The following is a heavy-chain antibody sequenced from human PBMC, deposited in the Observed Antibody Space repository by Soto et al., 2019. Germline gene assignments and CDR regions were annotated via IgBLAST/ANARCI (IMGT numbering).Heavy chain of an antibody. V-gene: IGHV3-30*18. CDR1: GFTFSSYG. D-gene: IGHD1-20*01. Sequence: SLRLSCAASGFTFSSYGMHWVRQAPGKGLEWVAVISYDGSNKYYADSVKGRFTISRDNSKNTLYLQMNSLRAEDTAVYYCAKAISGYNAPLDHWGQGTRVTVSS. J-gene: IGHJ4*02. CDR3: AKAISGYNAPLDH. CDR2: ISYDGSNK.